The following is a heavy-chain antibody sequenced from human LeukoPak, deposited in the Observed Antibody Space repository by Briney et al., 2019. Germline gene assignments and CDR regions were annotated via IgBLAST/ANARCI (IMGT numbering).Heavy chain of an antibody. V-gene: IGHV4-34*01. CDR2: INHSGST. CDR3: ARQRSKWWFDP. J-gene: IGHJ5*02. D-gene: IGHD2-8*01. Sequence: SSETLSLTCAVYGGSFSGYYWGWIRQPPGKGLEWIGEINHSGSTNYNPSLKSRVTISVDTSKNRFSLKLSSVTAADTAVYYCARQRSKWWFDPWGQGTLVTVSS. CDR1: GGSFSGYY.